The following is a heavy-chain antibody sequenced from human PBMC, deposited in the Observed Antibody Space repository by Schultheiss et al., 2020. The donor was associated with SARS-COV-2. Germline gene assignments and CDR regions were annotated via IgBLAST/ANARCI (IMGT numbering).Heavy chain of an antibody. Sequence: SETLSLTCTVSGGSISSSSYYWGWIRQPPGKGLEWIGYIYYSGSTNYNPSLKSRVTMSVDTSKNQFSLKLSSVTAADTAVYYCARNRGASYGSGSYYKRYQYYGMDVWGQGTTVTVSS. J-gene: IGHJ6*02. CDR2: IYYSGST. D-gene: IGHD3-10*01. V-gene: IGHV4-61*05. CDR3: ARNRGASYGSGSYYKRYQYYGMDV. CDR1: GGSISSSSYY.